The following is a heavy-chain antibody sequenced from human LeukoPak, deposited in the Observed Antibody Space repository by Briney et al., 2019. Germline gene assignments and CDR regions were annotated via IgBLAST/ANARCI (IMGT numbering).Heavy chain of an antibody. J-gene: IGHJ4*02. CDR3: ARDHCSPGTCLGGH. CDR1: GYTFTGYY. Sequence: EASVKVSCKASGYTFTGYYMHWVRQAPGQGLEWMGWINPNSGGTNYAHKFQGRVTLSVDRDTATTYMEVTSLRSEDTAIYYCARDHCSPGTCLGGHWGQGTLVTVSS. D-gene: IGHD2-15*01. V-gene: IGHV1-2*02. CDR2: INPNSGGT.